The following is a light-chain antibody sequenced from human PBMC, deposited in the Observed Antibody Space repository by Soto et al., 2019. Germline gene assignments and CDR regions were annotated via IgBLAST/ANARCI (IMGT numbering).Light chain of an antibody. V-gene: IGKV1-39*01. J-gene: IGKJ1*01. CDR1: QTIKTY. Sequence: DIQMTQSPSPLSASVGDSVTITCRASQTIKTYLYWYRHKPGEAPKLLIYAASRLQTGVPSRFSGSGSGTFFTLSISSLQPEDFATYYCQQTYSTPGTFGQGTKVEV. CDR2: AAS. CDR3: QQTYSTPGT.